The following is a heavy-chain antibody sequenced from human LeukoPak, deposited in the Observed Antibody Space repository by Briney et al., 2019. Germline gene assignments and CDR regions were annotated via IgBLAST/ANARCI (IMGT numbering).Heavy chain of an antibody. CDR1: GFTFSSYW. D-gene: IGHD6-19*01. CDR3: ARYHPYSSGRNWFDP. J-gene: IGHJ5*02. V-gene: IGHV3-74*01. Sequence: PGGSLRLSCAASGFTFSSYWMHWVRQAPGKGLVWVSRINSDGSSTSYADSVKGRFTISRDNAKNSLYLQMNSLRAEDTAVYYCARYHPYSSGRNWFDPWGQGTLVTVSS. CDR2: INSDGSST.